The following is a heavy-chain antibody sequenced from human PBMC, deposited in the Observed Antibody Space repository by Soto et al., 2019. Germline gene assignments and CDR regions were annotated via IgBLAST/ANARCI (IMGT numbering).Heavy chain of an antibody. J-gene: IGHJ4*02. V-gene: IGHV3-23*01. CDR3: AKFHGSGTYYNFPDY. CDR2: ISDSGGRT. CDR1: GFTFSTYA. D-gene: IGHD3-10*01. Sequence: GGSLRLSCAASGFTFSTYAMSWVRQAPGKGLEWVSTISDSGGRTYYAASVKGRFTISRDNSKNTLYLLMNTLSAEDTALYYCAKFHGSGTYYNFPDYWGQGTLVTVSS.